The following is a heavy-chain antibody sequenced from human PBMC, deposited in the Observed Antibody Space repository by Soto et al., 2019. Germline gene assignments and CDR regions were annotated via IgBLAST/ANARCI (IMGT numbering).Heavy chain of an antibody. CDR2: IYYSGST. V-gene: IGHV4-59*01. D-gene: IGHD3-22*01. CDR3: AGSMIVVVIDAFDI. CDR1: GGSISSYY. Sequence: QVQLQESGPGLVKPSETLSLTCTVSGGSISSYYWSWIRQPPGKGLEWIGYIYYSGSTNYNPSLKSRVTISVDTSNTQFSRNLSSVTAADTAVYYCAGSMIVVVIDAFDIWGQGTMVTVSS. J-gene: IGHJ3*02.